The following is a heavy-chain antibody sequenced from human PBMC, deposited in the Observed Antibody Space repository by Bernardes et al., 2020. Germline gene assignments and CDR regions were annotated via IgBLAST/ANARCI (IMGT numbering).Heavy chain of an antibody. V-gene: IGHV1-18*01. CDR1: GYTFTSYG. CDR2: ISAYNGNT. D-gene: IGHD5-18*01. Sequence: ASVKVSCKASGYTFTSYGISWVRQAPGQGLEWMGWISAYNGNTNYAQKLQGRVTMTTDTSTSTAYMELRSLRSDDTAVYYCARNVDTAMYEWRGELNWYFDLWGRGTLVTVSS. J-gene: IGHJ2*01. CDR3: ARNVDTAMYEWRGELNWYFDL.